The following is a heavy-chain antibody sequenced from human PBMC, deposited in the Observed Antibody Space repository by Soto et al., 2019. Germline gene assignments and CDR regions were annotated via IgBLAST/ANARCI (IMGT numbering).Heavy chain of an antibody. V-gene: IGHV4-31*03. J-gene: IGHJ4*02. CDR2: IYYSGST. CDR3: ARANGPLRLFVWRAYFDC. Sequence: SETLSLTCTVSGGSISSGGYYWSWIRQHPGKGLEWIGYIYYSGSTYYNPSLKSRVTISVDTSKNQFSLKLSSVTAADTAVYYCARANGPLRLFVWRAYFDCWGQGTLVTVSS. CDR1: GGSISSGGYY. D-gene: IGHD3-22*01.